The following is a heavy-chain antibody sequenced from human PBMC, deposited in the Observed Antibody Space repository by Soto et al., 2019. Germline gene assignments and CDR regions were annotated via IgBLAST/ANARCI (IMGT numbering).Heavy chain of an antibody. Sequence: EVQLLESGGGVVQSGGSLRVSCEVSGFTLSSYAMSWVRQAPGKGLEWVSAISGSGSKTYYAASVKGRFTISRDNSENTVYLQLNSVRVEDTAVYYCAREVVLGGTNYYYYGLGGLGLGTTVTVA. CDR2: ISGSGSKT. CDR3: AREVVLGGTNYYYYGLGG. J-gene: IGHJ6*02. CDR1: GFTLSSYA. V-gene: IGHV3-23*01. D-gene: IGHD3-10*01.